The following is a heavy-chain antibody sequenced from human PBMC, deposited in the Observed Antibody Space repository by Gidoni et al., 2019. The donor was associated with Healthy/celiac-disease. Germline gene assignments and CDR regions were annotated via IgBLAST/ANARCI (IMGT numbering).Heavy chain of an antibody. CDR2: ISYDGSNK. D-gene: IGHD1-26*01. CDR3: ARALGIVGATTGVYYGMDV. V-gene: IGHV3-30*01. J-gene: IGHJ6*02. CDR1: GFTFSSYA. Sequence: QVQLVESGGGVVQPGRSLRLSCAASGFTFSSYAMHWVRQAPGKGLEWVAVISYDGSNKYYADSVKGRFTISRDNSKNTLYLKMNSLRAEDTAVYYCARALGIVGATTGVYYGMDVWGQGTTVTVSS.